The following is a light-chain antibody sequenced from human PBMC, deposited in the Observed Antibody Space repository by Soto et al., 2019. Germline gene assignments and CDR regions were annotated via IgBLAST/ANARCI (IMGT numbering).Light chain of an antibody. CDR2: DAS. CDR1: QIITTW. V-gene: IGKV1-5*01. CDR3: QQYNDYWT. J-gene: IGKJ1*01. Sequence: DIQMTQSPSTLSASVWDRVVITCRASQIITTWLAWYQQKPGKAPKLLIYDASSLESGVPSGFSGSGSGTEFTLTISRLQPDDFATYYCQQYNDYWTFGQGTKVDNK.